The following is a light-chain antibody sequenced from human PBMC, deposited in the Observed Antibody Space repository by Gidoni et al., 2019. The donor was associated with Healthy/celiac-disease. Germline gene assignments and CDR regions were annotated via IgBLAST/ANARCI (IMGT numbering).Light chain of an antibody. CDR2: WAS. V-gene: IGKV4-1*01. CDR3: QQYYSTPQT. Sequence: DIVMTQSPYSLAVSLGAWATINCKPSQSVLYSSNNKNYLALYPQKPGQPPKRLIYWASTRESGVPDRFSGSGSGTDFTLTISSLQAEDVAVYYCQQYYSTPQTFGQGTKVEIK. J-gene: IGKJ1*01. CDR1: QSVLYSSNNKNY.